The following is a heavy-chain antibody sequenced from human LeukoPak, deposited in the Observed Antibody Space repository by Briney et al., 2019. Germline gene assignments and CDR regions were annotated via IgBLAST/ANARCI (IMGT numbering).Heavy chain of an antibody. CDR3: EIEGRLYRPVDY. J-gene: IGHJ4*02. V-gene: IGHV4-4*02. Sequence: SGTLSLTCGVSVGSISRPNYWTWVRQPPGKGLGWIGEVNLQGSTNYNPSLMGRVAISVDMSENHISLQLTSVTGAGSAVYHCEIEGRLYRPVDYMGQGALVTVSS. CDR1: VGSISRPNY. CDR2: VNLQGST.